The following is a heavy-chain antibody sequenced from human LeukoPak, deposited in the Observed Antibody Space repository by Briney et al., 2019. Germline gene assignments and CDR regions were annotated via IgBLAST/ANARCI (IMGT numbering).Heavy chain of an antibody. V-gene: IGHV4-61*02. CDR2: IYTSGST. J-gene: IGHJ4*02. D-gene: IGHD3-22*01. CDR3: ARRASGYSFFDY. Sequence: SETLSLTCTVSGGSISSGSYYWSWIRQPAGKGLEWIGRIYTSGSTNYNPSLKSRVTISVDTSKNQFSLKLSSVTAADTAVYYRARRASGYSFFDYWGQGTLVTVSS. CDR1: GGSISSGSYY.